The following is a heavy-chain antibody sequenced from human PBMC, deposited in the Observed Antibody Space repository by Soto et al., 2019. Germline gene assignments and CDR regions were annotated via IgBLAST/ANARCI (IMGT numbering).Heavy chain of an antibody. CDR1: GGTFSSYA. D-gene: IGHD1-7*01. CDR2: IIPIFGTA. Sequence: VKVSCKASGGTFSSYAISWVRQAPGQGLEWMGGIIPIFGTANYAQKFQGRVTITADESTSTAYMELSSLRSEDAAVYYCAGYNWNYVLDAFDIWGQGTMVTVSS. V-gene: IGHV1-69*13. CDR3: AGYNWNYVLDAFDI. J-gene: IGHJ3*02.